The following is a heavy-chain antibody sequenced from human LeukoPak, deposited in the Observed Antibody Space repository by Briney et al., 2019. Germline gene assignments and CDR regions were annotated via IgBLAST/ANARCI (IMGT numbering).Heavy chain of an antibody. CDR3: AKVKEGYFQH. J-gene: IGHJ1*01. V-gene: IGHV3-30*18. Sequence: PGGSLRLSCAASGFTFSSYVIHWVRQAPGKGLEWVAVISYDGSNKYYADSVKGRFTISRDNSKNTLYLQMNSLRAEDTAVYYCAKVKEGYFQHWGQGTLVTVSS. CDR1: GFTFSSYV. CDR2: ISYDGSNK.